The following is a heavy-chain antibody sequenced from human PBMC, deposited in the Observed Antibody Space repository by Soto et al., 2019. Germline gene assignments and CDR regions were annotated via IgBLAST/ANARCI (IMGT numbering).Heavy chain of an antibody. CDR3: ARASVGPPGGGSWTMPFDI. CDR2: IYTGGST. Sequence: SETLSLTCTVSGGSISSYYWSRIRQPAGKGLEWIGRIYTGGSTNYSPSLKSRVTMSVDTSKNQFSLRLTSVTAADTAVYYCARASVGPPGGGSWTMPFDIWGRGTLVTVSS. D-gene: IGHD2-15*01. V-gene: IGHV4-4*07. CDR1: GGSISSYY. J-gene: IGHJ4*02.